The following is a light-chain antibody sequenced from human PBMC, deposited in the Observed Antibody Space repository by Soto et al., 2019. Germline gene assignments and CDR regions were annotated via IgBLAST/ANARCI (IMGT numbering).Light chain of an antibody. J-gene: IGKJ3*01. V-gene: IGKV3-20*01. CDR2: GAS. CDR3: QQYGSSPFT. CDR1: QSVSSSY. Sequence: ESVLTQSPGTLSMSPGERATLSCRASQSVSSSYSAWYQQKPGQAPRLLIYGASSSATGIPDRFSGSGSGTDFTLTISRLEPEVFAEYYCQQYGSSPFTFGPGTKVDIK.